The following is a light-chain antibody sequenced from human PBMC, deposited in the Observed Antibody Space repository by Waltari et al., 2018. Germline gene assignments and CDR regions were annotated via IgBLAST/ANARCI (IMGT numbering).Light chain of an antibody. V-gene: IGLV1-40*01. CDR3: QSYDISLSVVV. CDR2: ANN. Sequence: QSVLTQAPSVSGAPGQRVSISCTGSSSNIGAGYDVHWYQQFPGTAPKVLIYANNIRPAGLPDRFSGSKSGSSASLAITGLQAEEEADYYCQSYDISLSVVVFGGGTQLTVL. CDR1: SSNIGAGYD. J-gene: IGLJ2*01.